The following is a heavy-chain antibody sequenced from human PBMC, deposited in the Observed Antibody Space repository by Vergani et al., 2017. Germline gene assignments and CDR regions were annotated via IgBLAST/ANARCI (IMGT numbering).Heavy chain of an antibody. Sequence: EVQLVESGGGSVQSGGSLRLSCVASGFSFNTYWMHWVRQVPGKGLMWFARIDEYGNRATYGDFETGRFTISRDNAKNTVFLQMNNLRADDAGVYYCVRTEKCTGIACNTRFDSWGQGALVTVSS. D-gene: IGHD2-8*02. V-gene: IGHV3-74*03. CDR3: VRTEKCTGIACNTRFDS. CDR2: IDEYGNRA. J-gene: IGHJ5*01. CDR1: GFSFNTYW.